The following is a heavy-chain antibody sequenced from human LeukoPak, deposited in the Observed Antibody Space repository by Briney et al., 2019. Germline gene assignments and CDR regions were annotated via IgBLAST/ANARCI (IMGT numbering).Heavy chain of an antibody. CDR3: ARADGSSGCSRLDY. J-gene: IGHJ4*02. CDR1: GGSISSGDYY. D-gene: IGHD3-22*01. Sequence: PSQTLSLTCTVSGGSISSGDYYWSWIRQPPGKGLEWIGYIYYSGSTYYNPALKSRVTISVDTSKNQFSLKLSSVTAADTAVYYCARADGSSGCSRLDYWGQGTLVTVSS. V-gene: IGHV4-30-4*01. CDR2: IYYSGST.